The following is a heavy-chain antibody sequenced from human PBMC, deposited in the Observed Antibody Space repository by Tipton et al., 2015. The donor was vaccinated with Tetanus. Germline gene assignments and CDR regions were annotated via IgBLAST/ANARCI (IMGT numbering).Heavy chain of an antibody. D-gene: IGHD6-19*01. CDR3: VRDGGSGHECLDF. CDR1: GDSVSSNIAA. Sequence: QLVQSGPEVKPSQTLSLTCAISGDSVSSNIAAWNWIRQSPSRGLGWLGRTYYRSKWYNEYAPSVKSRITISPDTSKNQFSLQLNSVTPEDTAVYYCVRDGGSGHECLDFWGQGTLVSVSS. J-gene: IGHJ4*02. CDR2: TYYRSKWYN. V-gene: IGHV6-1*01.